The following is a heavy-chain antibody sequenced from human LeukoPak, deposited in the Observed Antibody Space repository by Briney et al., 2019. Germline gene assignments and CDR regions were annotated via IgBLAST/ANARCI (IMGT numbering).Heavy chain of an antibody. V-gene: IGHV4-38-2*02. Sequence: SETLSLTCTVSGYSISSGYYWDWIRQPPGKGLEWIGTIYHSGSTNYNPSLKSRVTISVDTSKNQFSLKLSSVTAADTAVYFCARGPYSYDSSGALDIWGQGTMVTVSS. CDR1: GYSISSGYY. D-gene: IGHD3-22*01. CDR2: IYHSGST. J-gene: IGHJ3*02. CDR3: ARGPYSYDSSGALDI.